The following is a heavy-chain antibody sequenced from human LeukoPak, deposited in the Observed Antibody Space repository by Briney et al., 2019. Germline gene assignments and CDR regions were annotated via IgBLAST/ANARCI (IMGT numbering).Heavy chain of an antibody. V-gene: IGHV4-4*02. Sequence: SETLPLTCAVSGGSISSSNWWSWVRQPPEKGLEWIGEIYHSGSTNYNPSLKSRVTISVDKSKNQFSLKLSSVTAADTAVYYCARVFSVHQPKYPHAFDIWGQGTMVTVSS. J-gene: IGHJ3*02. D-gene: IGHD2-2*01. CDR1: GGSISSSNW. CDR3: ARVFSVHQPKYPHAFDI. CDR2: IYHSGST.